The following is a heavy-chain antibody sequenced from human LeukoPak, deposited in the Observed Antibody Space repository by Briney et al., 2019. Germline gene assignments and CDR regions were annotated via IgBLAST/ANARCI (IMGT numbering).Heavy chain of an antibody. CDR1: GDSISNYY. D-gene: IGHD2-15*01. J-gene: IGHJ4*02. Sequence: SETLSLTCTVSGDSISNYYWSWIRQSPGKGLEWIGYIYYSGSTNYNPSLKSRVTISVDTSKNQFSLKLSSVTGADTAVYYCARETCSGGSCFQFDFWGQGTLVTVSS. V-gene: IGHV4-59*01. CDR3: ARETCSGGSCFQFDF. CDR2: IYYSGST.